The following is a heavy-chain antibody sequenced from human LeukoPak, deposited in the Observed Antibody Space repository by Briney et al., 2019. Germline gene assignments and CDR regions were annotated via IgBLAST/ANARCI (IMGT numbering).Heavy chain of an antibody. CDR3: AKDRSYYDFWSGYCFDY. Sequence: PGGSLRLSCAASGFTFSSYGMHWVRQAPGKGLEWVAFIRYDGSNKYCADSVKGRFTISRDNSKNTLYLQMNSLRAEDTAVYYCAKDRSYYDFWSGYCFDYWGQGTLVTVSS. V-gene: IGHV3-30*02. D-gene: IGHD3-3*01. CDR2: IRYDGSNK. J-gene: IGHJ4*02. CDR1: GFTFSSYG.